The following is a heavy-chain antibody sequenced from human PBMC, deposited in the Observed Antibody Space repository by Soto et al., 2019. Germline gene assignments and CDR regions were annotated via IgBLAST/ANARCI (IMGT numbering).Heavy chain of an antibody. Sequence: EVQLLESGGGLVQPGGSLRLSCAVSGFTFNSHAMSWVRQAPGKGLECVSTISGSDGSTNYADSVKGRFTISRDKSKSTLYLQMTSLRAEDTAVYYCAKDLQFSGWLSAQTSDYWGQGTQVTVSS. D-gene: IGHD6-19*01. J-gene: IGHJ4*02. V-gene: IGHV3-23*01. CDR1: GFTFNSHA. CDR2: ISGSDGST. CDR3: AKDLQFSGWLSAQTSDY.